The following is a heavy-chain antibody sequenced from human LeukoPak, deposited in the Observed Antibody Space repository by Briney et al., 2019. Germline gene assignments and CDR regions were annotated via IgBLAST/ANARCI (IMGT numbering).Heavy chain of an antibody. Sequence: PGGSLRLSCAASGFTFSSYWMSWVRQAPGKGLEWVANIKQDGSEKYYVDSVKGRFTISRDNAKNSLYLQMNSLRAEDTALYYCAKDRRLYYYGSGSYSTSFDYWGQGTLVTVSS. CDR2: IKQDGSEK. V-gene: IGHV3-7*03. J-gene: IGHJ4*02. CDR1: GFTFSSYW. D-gene: IGHD3-10*01. CDR3: AKDRRLYYYGSGSYSTSFDY.